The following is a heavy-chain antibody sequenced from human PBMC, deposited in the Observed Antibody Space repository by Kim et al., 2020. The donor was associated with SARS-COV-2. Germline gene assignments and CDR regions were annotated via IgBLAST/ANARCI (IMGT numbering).Heavy chain of an antibody. CDR2: ISYDGSNK. J-gene: IGHJ4*02. CDR3: AKVPMWDYYDSSGYYWNDY. V-gene: IGHV3-30*18. CDR1: GFTFSSYG. D-gene: IGHD3-22*01. Sequence: GGSLRLSCAASGFTFSSYGMHWVRQAPGKGLEWVAVISYDGSNKYYADSVKGRFTISRDNSKNTLYLQMNSLRAEDTAVYYCAKVPMWDYYDSSGYYWNDYWGQGTLVTVSS.